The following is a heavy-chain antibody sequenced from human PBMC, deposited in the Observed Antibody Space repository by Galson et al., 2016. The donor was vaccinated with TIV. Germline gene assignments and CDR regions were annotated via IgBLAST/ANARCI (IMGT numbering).Heavy chain of an antibody. D-gene: IGHD2-8*01. Sequence: SLRLSCAASGLSVNINYMTWVRQAPGKGLEWVSLISDGGNTYYPYSVKGRFIISRDNSRNTLYLQMNSLRFEDTAVYYCTRDRMVDATYYYYYFGMDVWGQGTAVTVSS. CDR1: GLSVNINY. CDR3: TRDRMVDATYYYYYFGMDV. CDR2: ISDGGNT. J-gene: IGHJ6*02. V-gene: IGHV3-66*02.